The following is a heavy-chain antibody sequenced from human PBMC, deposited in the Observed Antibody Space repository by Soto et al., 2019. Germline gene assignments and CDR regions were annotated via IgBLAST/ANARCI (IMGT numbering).Heavy chain of an antibody. J-gene: IGHJ4*02. CDR2: ISYDGSNK. V-gene: IGHV3-30*03. CDR1: GFTFSSYG. CDR3: ASPKDYGGNSYFDY. D-gene: IGHD4-17*01. Sequence: QVQLVESGGGVVQPGRSLRLSCAASGFTFSSYGMHWVRQAPGKGLEWVAVISYDGSNKNYADSVKGRFTICRDNSKNTLYLQMNSLRAEDTAVYYCASPKDYGGNSYFDYWGQGTLVTVSS.